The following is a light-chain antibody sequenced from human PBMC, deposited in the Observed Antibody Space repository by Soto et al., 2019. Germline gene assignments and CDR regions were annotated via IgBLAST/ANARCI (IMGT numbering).Light chain of an antibody. Sequence: DIQMTQSPSSRSASVGDRFSITCLASQSISISLTWYQQSPGKAPKLLVYAASTLQSGVPSRFRGSGSGTDFTLTIDSLQPEDFATYYCQQNNNKPYPFGGGTKVDIK. CDR3: QQNNNKPYP. V-gene: IGKV1-39*01. J-gene: IGKJ4*01. CDR2: AAS. CDR1: QSISIS.